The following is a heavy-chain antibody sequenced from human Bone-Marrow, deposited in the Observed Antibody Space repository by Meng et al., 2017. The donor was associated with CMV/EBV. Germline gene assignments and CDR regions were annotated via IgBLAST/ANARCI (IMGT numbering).Heavy chain of an antibody. D-gene: IGHD5-12*01. CDR2: ISAYNGNT. J-gene: IGHJ4*02. CDR1: GYSFTSYG. CDR3: ACIREYTGYGPDDH. Sequence: ASVKFSCKASGYSFTSYGISWYRQAPGQGLEWMGWISAYNGNTNYAQKLQGRVTMTTDTSTSTAYMELRSLRSDDTAVYYCACIREYTGYGPDDHWGQGTQVTVPS. V-gene: IGHV1-18*01.